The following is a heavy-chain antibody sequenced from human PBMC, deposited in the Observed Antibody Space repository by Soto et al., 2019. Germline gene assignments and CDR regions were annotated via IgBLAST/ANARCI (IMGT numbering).Heavy chain of an antibody. CDR3: AREHDSSGYYSYYFDY. CDR1: GGSISSGDYY. Sequence: PSETLSLTCTVSGGSISSGDYYWSWIRQPPGKGLEWIGYTYYSGSTYYNPSLKSRVTISVDTSKNQFSLKLSSVTAADTAVYYCAREHDSSGYYSYYFDYWGQGTLVTVS. D-gene: IGHD3-22*01. J-gene: IGHJ4*02. V-gene: IGHV4-30-4*01. CDR2: TYYSGST.